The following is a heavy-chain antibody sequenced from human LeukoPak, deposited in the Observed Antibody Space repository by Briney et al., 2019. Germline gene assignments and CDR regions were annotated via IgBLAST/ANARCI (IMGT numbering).Heavy chain of an antibody. D-gene: IGHD3-10*01. J-gene: IGHJ4*02. V-gene: IGHV3-23*01. CDR2: IGGSGEST. Sequence: GGYLRLSCTSSGFTFSNNAMSWVRQAPGKGLEWVSSIGGSGESTYYGDSVKGRFTISRDNSRNTLYLQMNSLRAEDTALYYCAKDLRTYGTGIYRLPTIIFDYWGQGILVTVSS. CDR1: GFTFSNNA. CDR3: AKDLRTYGTGIYRLPTIIFDY.